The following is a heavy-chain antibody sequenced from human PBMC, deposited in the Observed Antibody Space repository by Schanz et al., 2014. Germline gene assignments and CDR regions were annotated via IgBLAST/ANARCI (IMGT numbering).Heavy chain of an antibody. D-gene: IGHD5-12*01. Sequence: QVQLLQFGGGVVQPGRSLRLSCAASGFTFSSYAMHWVRQAPGKGLEWVALISNDGSIKYYAVSVEGRFTISRDNSRNTLYLQMNSLRTEDTAVYYCASPSGYSDYGTYFDFWGQGTLVTVSS. CDR3: ASPSGYSDYGTYFDF. CDR1: GFTFSSYA. V-gene: IGHV3-30-3*01. J-gene: IGHJ4*02. CDR2: ISNDGSIK.